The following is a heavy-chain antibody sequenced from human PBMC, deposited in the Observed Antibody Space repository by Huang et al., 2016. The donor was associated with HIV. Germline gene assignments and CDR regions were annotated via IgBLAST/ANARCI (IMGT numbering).Heavy chain of an antibody. CDR2: INGEGIT. D-gene: IGHD6-19*01. CDR1: GFHFLTYA. Sequence: QVQLVQSGDEVEKPGASVNLSCKASGFHFLTYALHWVRQATGQRRTWMGMINGEGITEYSQKLQGGVTITRDSAANTVCVDLKSLTYEDTAVYYCARDKEAGTPFFDPWGQGTLVTVSS. V-gene: IGHV1-3*01. CDR3: ARDKEAGTPFFDP. J-gene: IGHJ5*02.